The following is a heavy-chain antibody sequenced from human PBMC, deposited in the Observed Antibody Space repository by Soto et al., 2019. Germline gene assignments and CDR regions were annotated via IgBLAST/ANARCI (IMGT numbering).Heavy chain of an antibody. V-gene: IGHV4-30-4*01. Sequence: SETLSLTCSVSGDSISNLDYFWAWIRQPPGQALEYIGYIYKSATTYYNPSFESRVAISVDTSKSQFSLNVTSVTAADTAVYFCARGRYCLAGRCFPNWFDSWGQGALVTV. CDR3: ARGRYCLAGRCFPNWFDS. D-gene: IGHD2-15*01. CDR1: GDSISNLDYF. CDR2: IYKSATT. J-gene: IGHJ5*01.